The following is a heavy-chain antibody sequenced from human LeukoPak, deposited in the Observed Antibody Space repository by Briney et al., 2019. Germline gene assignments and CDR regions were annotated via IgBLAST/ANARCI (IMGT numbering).Heavy chain of an antibody. V-gene: IGHV4-34*01. CDR3: ARLLRDDAFDI. Sequence: TSETLSLTCAVYGGSFSGYYWSWIRQPPGKGLEWIGEINHSGSTNYNPSLKSRVTISVDTSKNQFSLKLSSVTAADTAVYYCARLLRDDAFDIWGQGTMVTVSS. J-gene: IGHJ3*02. CDR2: INHSGST. CDR1: GGSFSGYY.